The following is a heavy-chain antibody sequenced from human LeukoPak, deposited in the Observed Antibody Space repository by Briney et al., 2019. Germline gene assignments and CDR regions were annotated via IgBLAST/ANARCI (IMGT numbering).Heavy chain of an antibody. CDR2: IYYSGST. D-gene: IGHD6-13*01. CDR3: ARAQTTYSSSWYGWFDP. Sequence: SETLSLTCTVSGGSISSYYWSWIRQPPGKGLEWIGYIYYSGSTNYNPSLKSRVTISVDTSKNQFPLKLSSVTAADTAVYYCARAQTTYSSSWYGWFDPWGQGTLVTVSS. CDR1: GGSISSYY. V-gene: IGHV4-59*01. J-gene: IGHJ5*02.